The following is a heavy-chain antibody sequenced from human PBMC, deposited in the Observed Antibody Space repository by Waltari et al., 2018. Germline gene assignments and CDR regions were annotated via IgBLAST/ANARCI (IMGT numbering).Heavy chain of an antibody. CDR2: LNPNSGNT. CDR1: GYSLTDFD. D-gene: IGHD6-6*01. Sequence: QEQLVQSGPEVKKPGASVKVSCQASGYSLTDFDIHWMRQAAGQGLEWMGWLNPNSGNTAYSQSFQGRVTFTADTSINTTYMEMTALTSEDTAVYYCARLVLTSQYEINWLGPWGQGTLVTVSS. CDR3: ARLVLTSQYEINWLGP. J-gene: IGHJ5*02. V-gene: IGHV1-8*02.